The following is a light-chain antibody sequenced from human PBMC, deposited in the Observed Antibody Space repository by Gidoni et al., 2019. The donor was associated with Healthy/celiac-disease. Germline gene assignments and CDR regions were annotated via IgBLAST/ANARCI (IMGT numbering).Light chain of an antibody. CDR1: KLGDKY. CDR3: QAWDSSTVV. J-gene: IGLJ2*01. V-gene: IGLV3-1*01. Sequence: SYELTQPPSVSVSPGQTASITCSGDKLGDKYACWYQQTPGQSPVLVIYQDSKRPSGITERFSGSNSGNTATLTISGTQAMDEADYYCQAWDSSTVVFGGGTKLPVL. CDR2: QDS.